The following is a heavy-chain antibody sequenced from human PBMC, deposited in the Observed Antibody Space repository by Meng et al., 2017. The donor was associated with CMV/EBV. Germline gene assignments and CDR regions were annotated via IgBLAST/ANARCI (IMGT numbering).Heavy chain of an antibody. Sequence: SETLSPTCAVSGYSISSGYYWGWIRQPPGKGLEWTGCIYHSGTIYHSESTYYNPSLKSRVTISVDTSRNQFSLKLSSVTAADTAVYYCARECSSTSCYLYWGQGTLVTVSS. CDR3: ARECSSTSCYLY. J-gene: IGHJ4*02. D-gene: IGHD2-2*01. V-gene: IGHV4-38-2*02. CDR1: GYSISSGYY. CDR2: IYHSGTIYHSEST.